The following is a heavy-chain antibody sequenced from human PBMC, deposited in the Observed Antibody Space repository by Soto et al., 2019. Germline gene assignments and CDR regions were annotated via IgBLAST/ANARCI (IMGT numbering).Heavy chain of an antibody. CDR2: ISWNSGSI. CDR1: GFTFDDYA. CDR3: AKDVIEAAGISNWFDP. V-gene: IGHV3-9*01. J-gene: IGHJ5*02. Sequence: GGSLRLSCAASGFTFDDYAMHWVRQAPGKGLEWVSGISWNSGSIGYADSVKGRFTISRDNAKNSLYLQMNSLRAEDTALYYCAKDVIEAAGISNWFDPWGQGTLVTVSS. D-gene: IGHD6-13*01.